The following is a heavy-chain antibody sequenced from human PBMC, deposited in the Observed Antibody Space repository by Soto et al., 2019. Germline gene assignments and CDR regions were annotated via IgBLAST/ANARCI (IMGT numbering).Heavy chain of an antibody. D-gene: IGHD2-21*01. V-gene: IGHV1-46*01. Sequence: QVQLVQSGAEVRKPGASVKLSCQASGYTFTHYYIHWVRQAPGQGLEWLGIINPDTGTTSYAQTFQGRVTLTTDTSASTVSLELSGRAAEDTAVYYCASCPIYGGDSYFAYGGQGPLVTVSS. CDR2: INPDTGTT. CDR1: GYTFTHYY. J-gene: IGHJ4*02. CDR3: ASCPIYGGDSYFAY.